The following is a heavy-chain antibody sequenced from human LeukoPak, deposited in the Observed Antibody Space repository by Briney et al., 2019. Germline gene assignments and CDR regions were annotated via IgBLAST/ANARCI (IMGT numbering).Heavy chain of an antibody. J-gene: IGHJ4*02. CDR3: AREGRFYYGSSRYQPFDY. CDR1: GASISSCY. CDR2: IYSSGNT. V-gene: IGHV4-4*07. Sequence: SETLSLTCTVSGASISSCYWSWIRQPAGKGLEWIGRIYSSGNTNYNPSLKSRVTISVDTSKNQFSLKLTSVTAADTALYYCAREGRFYYGSSRYQPFDYWGQGTLVTVSS. D-gene: IGHD3-22*01.